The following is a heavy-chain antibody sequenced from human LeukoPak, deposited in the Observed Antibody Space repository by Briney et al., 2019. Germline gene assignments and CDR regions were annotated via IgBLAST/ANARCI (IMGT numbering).Heavy chain of an antibody. CDR2: IYHSGST. V-gene: IGHV4-30-2*01. CDR1: GGSISSGGYY. D-gene: IGHD3-16*01. Sequence: TSQTLSLTCTVSGGSISSGGYYWSWIRQPPGKGLEWIGYIYHSGSTYYNPSLKSRVTISVDRSKNQFSLKLSSVTAADTAVYYCARVMITFGGVIDYWGQGTLVTVSS. CDR3: ARVMITFGGVIDY. J-gene: IGHJ4*02.